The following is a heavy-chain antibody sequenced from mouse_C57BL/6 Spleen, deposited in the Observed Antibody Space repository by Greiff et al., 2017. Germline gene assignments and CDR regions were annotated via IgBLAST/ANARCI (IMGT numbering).Heavy chain of an antibody. CDR3: ASRGPWFAY. CDR1: GYTFTDYN. Sequence: EVQVVESGPELVKPGASVKMSCKASGYTFTDYNMHWVKQSHGKSLEWIGYINPNNGGTSYNQKFKGKATLTVNKSSSTAYMELRSLTSEDSAVYYCASRGPWFAYWGQGTLVTVSA. V-gene: IGHV1-22*01. J-gene: IGHJ3*01. CDR2: INPNNGGT.